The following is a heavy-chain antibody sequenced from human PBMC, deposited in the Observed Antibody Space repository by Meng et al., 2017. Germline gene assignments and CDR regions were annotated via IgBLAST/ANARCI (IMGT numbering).Heavy chain of an antibody. D-gene: IGHD6-13*01. CDR2: ISTSDGFI. V-gene: IGHV3-21*01. CDR1: GFTFSRYT. Sequence: GESLKISCAASGFTFSRYTLNWVRQAPGKGLEWLSSISTSDGFIFYADSVKGRFTISRDNAKSSLYLQMNSLRAEDTAVYYCARDSPIAAAGYYFDYWGPGTLVTVSS. J-gene: IGHJ4*02. CDR3: ARDSPIAAAGYYFDY.